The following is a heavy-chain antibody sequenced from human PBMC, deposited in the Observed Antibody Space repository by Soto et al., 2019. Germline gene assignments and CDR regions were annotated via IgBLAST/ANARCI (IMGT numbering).Heavy chain of an antibody. CDR3: WRHDKTALPPLDS. D-gene: IGHD1-1*01. V-gene: IGHV1-69*06. J-gene: IGHJ4*02. Sequence: QVHLVQSGAEVKSPGSAVKVSCQVSGAGDTFSNYGLNWVRQAPGQGLEWMGGTIPAFGTANYAEKFQGRVKIPADTSTTTAYMELSSLRSDDTAVYYCWRHDKTALPPLDSWGQGTLVSVSS. CDR2: TIPAFGTA. CDR1: GAGDTFSNYG.